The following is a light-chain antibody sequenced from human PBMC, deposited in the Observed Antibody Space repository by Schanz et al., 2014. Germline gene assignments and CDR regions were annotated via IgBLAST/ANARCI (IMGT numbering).Light chain of an antibody. J-gene: IGLJ2*01. CDR2: DVS. V-gene: IGLV2-14*01. CDR3: TSYTSSNTLL. Sequence: QSALTQPASVSGSPGQSITISCTGTSSDVGGYDFVSWYQQHPGKAPKLMIYDVSARPSGVSNRFSGSKSGNTASLTISGLQAEDEADYYCTSYTSSNTLLLGVGTKLPVL. CDR1: SSDVGGYDF.